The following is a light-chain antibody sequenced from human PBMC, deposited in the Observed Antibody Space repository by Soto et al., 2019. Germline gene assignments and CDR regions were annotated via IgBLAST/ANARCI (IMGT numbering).Light chain of an antibody. V-gene: IGLV2-14*01. CDR1: SSDVGGYNS. CDR2: DVS. Sequence: QSVLTQPASVSGSPGQSITISCTGTSSDVGGYNSVSWYQQHPGKAPRLMVYDVSNRPSGVSNRFSGSKSGNTASLTISGLQAEDGADYYCSSYRSSTTSYVFGTGTKVTVL. J-gene: IGLJ1*01. CDR3: SSYRSSTTSYV.